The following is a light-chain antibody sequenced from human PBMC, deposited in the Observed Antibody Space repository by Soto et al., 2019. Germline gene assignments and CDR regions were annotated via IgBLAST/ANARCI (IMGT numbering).Light chain of an antibody. CDR1: SSNIGNNA. CDR2: YDD. V-gene: IGLV1-36*01. Sequence: QSVLTKQPSVSEAPRQRVTISCSGSSSNIGNNAVNWYQQLPGQAPKIVIYYDDLLTSGVSDRFSGSKSGISASLAISDLQSDDEDDYYCAAWDDSLNAYVFGPGTKLTVL. CDR3: AAWDDSLNAYV. J-gene: IGLJ1*01.